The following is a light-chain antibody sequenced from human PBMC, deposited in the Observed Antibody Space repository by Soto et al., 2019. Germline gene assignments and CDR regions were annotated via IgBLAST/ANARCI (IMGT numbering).Light chain of an antibody. Sequence: DIVMTQSPLSLPVTPGEPASISCRSSQSLLHSNGYNFLDWYLQKPGQSPQLLIYLGSSRSSGVPDRFSGSGSGTDFTLKIDRVEAEDVGTYYGMQGLQTPPTFGQGTRLEI. V-gene: IGKV2-28*01. J-gene: IGKJ5*01. CDR3: MQGLQTPPT. CDR1: QSLLHSNGYNF. CDR2: LGS.